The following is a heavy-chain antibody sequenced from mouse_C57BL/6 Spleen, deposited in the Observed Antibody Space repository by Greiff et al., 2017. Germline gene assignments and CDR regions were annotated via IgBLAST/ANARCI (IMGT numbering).Heavy chain of an antibody. CDR1: GYTFTDYN. CDR3: ARGWDYCAMDY. D-gene: IGHD2-3*01. V-gene: IGHV1-22*01. Sequence: VQLQQSGPELVKPGASVKMSCKASGYTFTDYNMHWVKQSHGKSLEWIGYINPKNGGTSYNQKFKGKATLTVNKSSSTANMELRSLTSEDSAVYYCARGWDYCAMDYWGQGTTVTVSS. CDR2: INPKNGGT. J-gene: IGHJ4*01.